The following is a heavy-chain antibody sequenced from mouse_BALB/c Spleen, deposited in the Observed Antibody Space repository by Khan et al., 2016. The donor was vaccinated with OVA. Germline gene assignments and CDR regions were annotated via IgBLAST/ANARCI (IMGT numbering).Heavy chain of an antibody. J-gene: IGHJ3*01. CDR1: GYSFTVYY. V-gene: IGHV1-26*01. Sequence: VQLQQSGPDLVKPGASVKISCKASGYSFTVYYMTWVKQSHGKSPEWIGRVNPNNGDTNYNQNFKGKAILTVDKSSNTAYMELRSLTSEDYAVFYCARGYEFFPYWGQGTLVTVSA. D-gene: IGHD2-12*01. CDR2: VNPNNGDT. CDR3: ARGYEFFPY.